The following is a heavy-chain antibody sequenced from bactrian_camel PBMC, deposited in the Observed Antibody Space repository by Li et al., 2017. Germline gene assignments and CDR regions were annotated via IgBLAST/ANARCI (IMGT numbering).Heavy chain of an antibody. CDR3: ANWGDNY. D-gene: IGHD5*01. CDR1: GFAFDQYF. Sequence: EVQLVESGGGLAQPGGSLRLSCVTSGFAFDQYFMGWVRQAPGKGLEWVSSSGGSSTFYADSVKGRFTIARDNAKNTLYLQLNYLKTEDTAMYYCANWGDNYWGQGTQVTVS. CDR2: SGGSST. V-gene: IGHV3-1*01. J-gene: IGHJ4*01.